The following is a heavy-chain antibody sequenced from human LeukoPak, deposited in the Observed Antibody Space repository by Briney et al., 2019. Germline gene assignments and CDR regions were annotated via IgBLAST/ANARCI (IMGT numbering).Heavy chain of an antibody. CDR2: MYYSGST. J-gene: IGHJ4*02. CDR3: ARGDNYGLTYFFDY. CDR1: GGSISSYY. Sequence: PSETLSLTCTVSGGSISSYYWSWIRQPPGKGLEWIGYMYYSGSTNYNPPLKSRVTISVDTSKNQFSLKLTSVTAADTAVYYCARGDNYGLTYFFDYWGQGTLVTVSS. V-gene: IGHV4-59*01. D-gene: IGHD5-24*01.